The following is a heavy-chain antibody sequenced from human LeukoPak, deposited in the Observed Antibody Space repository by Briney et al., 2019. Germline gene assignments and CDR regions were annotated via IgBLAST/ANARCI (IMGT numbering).Heavy chain of an antibody. CDR3: ARPLNTVHDTFDV. Sequence: SETLSLTCTVSGGSISSYYWSWIRQPPGKGLEWIGYIYYSGSTNYNPSLKSRVTISVDTSKNQFSLKLSSVTAADTAVYYCARPLNTVHDTFDVWGQGTMVTVSS. CDR2: IYYSGST. V-gene: IGHV4-59*12. J-gene: IGHJ3*01. CDR1: GGSISSYY. D-gene: IGHD4-11*01.